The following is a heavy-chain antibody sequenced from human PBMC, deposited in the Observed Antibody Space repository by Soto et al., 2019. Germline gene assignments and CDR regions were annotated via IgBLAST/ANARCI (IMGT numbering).Heavy chain of an antibody. CDR1: GGTFSSHV. CDR3: ARDLEFRDGNISHLDY. V-gene: IGHV1-69*01. J-gene: IGHJ4*02. D-gene: IGHD3-10*01. Sequence: QVQLVQSGAEVKKTGSSVKVSCKASGGTFSSHVFNWVRQAPGQGLEWMGGIMPIIGTANYAQKFKGRVTITADESTSTAYMELSSLRSEDTAGYYCARDLEFRDGNISHLDYWGQGTLVTVSS. CDR2: IMPIIGTA.